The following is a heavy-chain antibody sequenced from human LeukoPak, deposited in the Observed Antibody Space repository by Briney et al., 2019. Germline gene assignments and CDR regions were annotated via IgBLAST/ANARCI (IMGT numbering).Heavy chain of an antibody. Sequence: QPGGSLRLSCAASGLTFSIYAMHWVRQAPGKGLEWVAVISHDGSNKYYADSVKGRFTISRDNSKNTLYLQMNSLRAEDTAVYYCATDSAIDYWGQGTLVTVSS. V-gene: IGHV3-30*04. CDR2: ISHDGSNK. CDR1: GLTFSIYA. J-gene: IGHJ4*02. CDR3: ATDSAIDY. D-gene: IGHD1-14*01.